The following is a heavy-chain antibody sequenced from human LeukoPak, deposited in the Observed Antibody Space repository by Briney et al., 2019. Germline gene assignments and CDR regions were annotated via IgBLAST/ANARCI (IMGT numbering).Heavy chain of an antibody. CDR3: AKAQTGYTYGYAF. Sequence: GGSLRLSCAASGFTFSSSNMNWVRQAPGKGLEWISYINSASTTIYYADSVRGRFTISRDNAENSLYLQLKSLRAEDTAVYYCAKAQTGYTYGYAFWGQGTLVTVSS. D-gene: IGHD5-18*01. CDR1: GFTFSSSN. J-gene: IGHJ4*02. CDR2: INSASTTI. V-gene: IGHV3-48*01.